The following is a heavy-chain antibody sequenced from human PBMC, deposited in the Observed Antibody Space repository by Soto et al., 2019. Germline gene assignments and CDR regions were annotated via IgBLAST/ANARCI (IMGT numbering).Heavy chain of an antibody. CDR1: GFTFSNYA. V-gene: IGHV3-23*01. CDR2: ISATGDDT. CDR3: AKEMTIGRPYDY. J-gene: IGHJ4*02. Sequence: EVQLLESGGGLVQPGGSLRLSCAASGFTFSNYAMSWVRQTPGEGLEWVSAISATGDDTYYADFVTGRFTVSRDNSKNTLFLQMNSPRADDTAVYYCAKEMTIGRPYDYWGQGALFTVSS.